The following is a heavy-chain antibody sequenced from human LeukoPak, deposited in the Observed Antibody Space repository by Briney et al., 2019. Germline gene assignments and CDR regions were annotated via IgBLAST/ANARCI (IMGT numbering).Heavy chain of an antibody. CDR2: VSNDGNDE. V-gene: IGHV3-30*18. D-gene: IGHD3-10*01. J-gene: IGHJ4*01. CDR3: ANDLRRNGRGGFDS. Sequence: HPGRSLRLSCAASGFSFGGYGIHWVRQAPGEGLEWVAGVSNDGNDEYYAASVKGRFTISRDNSKNTLHLQMNNLRPVDTAVYFCANDLRRNGRGGFDSWGHGTLVTVSS. CDR1: GFSFGGYG.